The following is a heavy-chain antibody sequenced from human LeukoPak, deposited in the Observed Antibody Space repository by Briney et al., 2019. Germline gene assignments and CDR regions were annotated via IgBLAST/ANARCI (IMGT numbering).Heavy chain of an antibody. J-gene: IGHJ4*02. CDR1: GYTFTSYY. CDR2: INPSGGST. CDR3: ARDSSDDQPGSGFDY. D-gene: IGHD6-19*01. Sequence: ASVKDSCKASGYTFTSYYMHWVRQAPGQGLEWMGIINPSGGSTSYAQKFQGRVTMTRDTSTSTVYMELSSLRSEDTAVYYCARDSSDDQPGSGFDYWGQGTLVTVSS. V-gene: IGHV1-46*01.